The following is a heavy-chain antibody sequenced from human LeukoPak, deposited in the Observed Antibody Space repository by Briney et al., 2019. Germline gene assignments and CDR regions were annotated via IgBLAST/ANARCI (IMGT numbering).Heavy chain of an antibody. Sequence: PGGSLRLSCAASGFTFSDYYMSWIRQAPGKGLEWVSYISSSGSTIYYADSVKGRFTISRDNSENTLYLQMNSLRAEDTAVYYCANRDYDSTYWGQGTLVTVSS. V-gene: IGHV3-11*01. D-gene: IGHD3-22*01. CDR3: ANRDYDSTY. CDR1: GFTFSDYY. CDR2: ISSSGSTI. J-gene: IGHJ4*02.